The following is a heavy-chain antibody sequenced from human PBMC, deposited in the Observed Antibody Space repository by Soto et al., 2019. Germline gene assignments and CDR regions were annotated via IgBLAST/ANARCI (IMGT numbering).Heavy chain of an antibody. J-gene: IGHJ6*03. D-gene: IGHD3-3*01. V-gene: IGHV4-39*01. CDR1: GGSISSSSYY. CDR3: ARNNNDFWSGYYLPPRKPYYYMDV. Sequence: SETLSLTCTVSGGSISSSSYYWGWIRQPPGKGLEWIGSIYYSGSTYYNPSLKSRVTISVDTSKNQFSLKLSSVTAADTAVYYCARNNNDFWSGYYLPPRKPYYYMDVWGKGTTVTVSS. CDR2: IYYSGST.